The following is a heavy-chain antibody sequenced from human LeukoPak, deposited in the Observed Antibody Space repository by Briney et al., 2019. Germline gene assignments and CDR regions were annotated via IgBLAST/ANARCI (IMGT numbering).Heavy chain of an antibody. CDR3: ARDPNERYSNSWYRPYYFDY. V-gene: IGHV3-21*01. Sequence: GGSLRLSCAASGFTFSSYSMSWVRQAPGKGLEWVSSISSSSSYIYYADSVKGRFTISRDNAKNSLYLQMNSLRAEDTAVYYCARDPNERYSNSWYRPYYFDYWGQGTLVTVSS. CDR2: ISSSSSYI. CDR1: GFTFSSYS. D-gene: IGHD6-13*01. J-gene: IGHJ4*02.